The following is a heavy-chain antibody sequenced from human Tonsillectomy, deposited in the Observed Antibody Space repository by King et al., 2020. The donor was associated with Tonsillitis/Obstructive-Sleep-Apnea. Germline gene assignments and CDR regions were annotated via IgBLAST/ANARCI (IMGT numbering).Heavy chain of an antibody. D-gene: IGHD2-15*01. CDR1: GFTFSSHA. J-gene: IGHJ6*03. V-gene: IGHV3-30*01. Sequence: VQLVESGGDVVQPGRSLRLSCAASGFTFSSHAMHWFRQAPGKGLEWVAVIAYDGSNKYYADSVKGRFTVSRDNSKNTFYVQLNSLRAEDTAVYYCARDACSGGGCYSNNYYYYMDVWGKGTTVTVSS. CDR2: IAYDGSNK. CDR3: ARDACSGGGCYSNNYYYYMDV.